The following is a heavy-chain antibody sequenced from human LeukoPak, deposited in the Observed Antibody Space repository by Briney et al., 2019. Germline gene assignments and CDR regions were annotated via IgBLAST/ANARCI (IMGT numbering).Heavy chain of an antibody. V-gene: IGHV3-7*01. J-gene: IGHJ6*03. D-gene: IGHD2-21*01. CDR3: ARDVVPYYYYYMDV. CDR1: GFTFSNYW. Sequence: GGSLRLSCAASGFTFSNYWMNWVRQAPGKGLEWVANIKQDGSEKYYVDSVKGRFTISRENSKNTLYLQMISLRTEDTAVYYCARDVVPYYYYYMDVWGKGTTVTVSS. CDR2: IKQDGSEK.